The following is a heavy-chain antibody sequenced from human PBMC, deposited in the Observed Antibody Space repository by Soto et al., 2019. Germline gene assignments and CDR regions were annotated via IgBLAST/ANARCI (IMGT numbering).Heavy chain of an antibody. Sequence: PGESLKISCKGSGYSFTSYWIGWVRQMPGKGLEWMGIIYPGDSDTRYSPSFQGQVTISADKSISTAYLQWSSLKASDTAMYYCARSRYYYDSSGYYYDHAFDIGGQGTMVTVSS. J-gene: IGHJ3*02. CDR2: IYPGDSDT. V-gene: IGHV5-51*01. CDR1: GYSFTSYW. D-gene: IGHD3-22*01. CDR3: ARSRYYYDSSGYYYDHAFDI.